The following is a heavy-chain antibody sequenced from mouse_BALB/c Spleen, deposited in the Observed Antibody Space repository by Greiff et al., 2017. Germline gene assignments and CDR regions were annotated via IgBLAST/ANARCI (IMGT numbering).Heavy chain of an antibody. CDR2: ILPGSGST. CDR1: GYTFSSYW. V-gene: IGHV1-9*01. D-gene: IGHD1-2*01. J-gene: IGHJ3*01. Sequence: VQLQQSGAELMKPGASVKISCKATGYTFSSYWIEWVKQRPGHGLEWIGEILPGSGSTNYNEKFKGKATFTADTSSNTAYMQLSSLTSEDSAVYYCASYGAWFAYWGQGTLVTVSA. CDR3: ASYGAWFAY.